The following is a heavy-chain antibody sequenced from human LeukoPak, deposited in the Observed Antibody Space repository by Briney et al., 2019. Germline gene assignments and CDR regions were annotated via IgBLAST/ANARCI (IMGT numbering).Heavy chain of an antibody. CDR3: GRSTRGKNDLFDI. CDR1: GFTFSSYS. CDR2: ISERSSYI. J-gene: IGHJ3*02. V-gene: IGHV3-21*01. Sequence: PGGSLRLSCAASGFTFSSYSVNWVRQAPGKGLEWVSSISERSSYIYYADSMKGRFTISRDNAKNSLYLQMNSLRAEDTAVYYWGRSTRGKNDLFDIWGQGTVVTVSS. D-gene: IGHD1-26*01.